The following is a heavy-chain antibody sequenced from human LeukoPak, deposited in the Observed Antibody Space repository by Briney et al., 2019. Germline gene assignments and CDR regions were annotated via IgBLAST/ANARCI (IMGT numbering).Heavy chain of an antibody. CDR2: IYYSGST. V-gene: IGHV4-59*01. CDR1: GGSISSYY. CDR3: ARERYYYDTSTAFDT. J-gene: IGHJ3*02. D-gene: IGHD3-22*01. Sequence: SETLSLTCTVSGGSISSYYWSWIRQPPGKGLEWIGYIYYSGSTNYNPSLKSRVTISVDTSKNQFSLKLSSVTAADTAVYYCARERYYYDTSTAFDTWGQGTMVTVSS.